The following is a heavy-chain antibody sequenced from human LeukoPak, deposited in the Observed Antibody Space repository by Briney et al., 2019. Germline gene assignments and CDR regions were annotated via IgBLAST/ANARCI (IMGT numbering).Heavy chain of an antibody. CDR3: ARVGYDILTGYYLYYFDY. CDR2: ISAYNGNT. D-gene: IGHD3-9*01. V-gene: IGHV1-18*01. CDR1: GYTFTSYG. J-gene: IGHJ4*02. Sequence: ASVKVSCKASGYTFTSYGISWVRQAPGQGHEWMGWISAYNGNTNYAQKLQGRVTMTTDTSTSTAYMELRSLRSDDTAVYYCARVGYDILTGYYLYYFDYWGQGTLVTVSS.